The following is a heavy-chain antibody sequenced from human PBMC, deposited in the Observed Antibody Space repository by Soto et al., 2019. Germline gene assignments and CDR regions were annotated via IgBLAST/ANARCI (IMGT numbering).Heavy chain of an antibody. V-gene: IGHV3-30*18. J-gene: IGHJ6*02. CDR2: ITYDGSNK. Sequence: GGSLRLSCAASGFTFSSYGMHWVRQAPGKGLEWVAVITYDGSNKYYADSVKGRFTISRDNSKNTLHLQMNSLRAEDTAVYYCAKDLYLGGMDVWGQGTTVTVSS. CDR1: GFTFSSYG. CDR3: AKDLYLGGMDV. D-gene: IGHD2-2*02.